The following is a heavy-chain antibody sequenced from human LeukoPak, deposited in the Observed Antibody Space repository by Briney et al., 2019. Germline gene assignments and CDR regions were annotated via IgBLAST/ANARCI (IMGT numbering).Heavy chain of an antibody. D-gene: IGHD6-6*01. J-gene: IGHJ5*02. CDR3: ARYSSSSRSPRWFDP. Sequence: SETLSLTCTVSGGSIRSSDYYWSWLRQPPGKGLEWIGYIYYSGSSYYNPSLKSRMTISIDTSKNQFSLKLSSVTAADTAEYYCARYSSSSRSPRWFDPWGQGTLVTVSS. CDR1: GGSIRSSDYY. V-gene: IGHV4-30-4*01. CDR2: IYYSGSS.